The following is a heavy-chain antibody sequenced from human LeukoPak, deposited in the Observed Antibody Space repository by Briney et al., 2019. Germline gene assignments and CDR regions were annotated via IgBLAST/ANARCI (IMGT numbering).Heavy chain of an antibody. J-gene: IGHJ4*02. V-gene: IGHV3-30*04. D-gene: IGHD3-10*01. CDR1: GFSFSDSV. CDR2: ISHDVKTT. CDR3: VKEAYYGWGSSPTFYFDY. Sequence: GKSLRHSCVASGFSFSDSVIHWVRQAPGKGLEWVAVISHDVKTTYYADSAKGRFTISRDNSRNTVFLQMNRLRPEDTAVYYCVKEAYYGWGSSPTFYFDYWGQGTRVTVSS.